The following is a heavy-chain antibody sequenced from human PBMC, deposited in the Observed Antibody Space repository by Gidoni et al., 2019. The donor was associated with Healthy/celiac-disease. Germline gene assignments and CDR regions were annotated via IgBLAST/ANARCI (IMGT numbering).Heavy chain of an antibody. CDR1: GGSISSSSNY. CDR2: IYYSGST. CDR3: ARLKIAAAGIYYYYYMDV. V-gene: IGHV4-39*01. D-gene: IGHD6-13*01. Sequence: QLQLQESGPGLVKPSETLSLPCTVSGGSISSSSNYWGWIRQPPGKGLEGMGSIYYSGSTYYNPSLKSRVTISVDTSKNQFSLKLSSVTAADTAVYYCARLKIAAAGIYYYYYMDVWGKGTTVTVSS. J-gene: IGHJ6*03.